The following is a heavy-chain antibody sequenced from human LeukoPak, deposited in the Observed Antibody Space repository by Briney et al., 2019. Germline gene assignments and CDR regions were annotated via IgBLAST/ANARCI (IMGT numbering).Heavy chain of an antibody. Sequence: PSETLSLTCTVSGGSISSYYWSWVRQPPGKGLEWIGYIHYSGSTSHNPSLKSRLTLSVDTSKKQVSLKLSSVTAADTAVYYCARWFCISNTCYHMDVWGQGTTVTVS. J-gene: IGHJ6*03. CDR1: GGSISSYY. CDR3: ARWFCISNTCYHMDV. D-gene: IGHD2-2*01. CDR2: IHYSGST. V-gene: IGHV4-59*01.